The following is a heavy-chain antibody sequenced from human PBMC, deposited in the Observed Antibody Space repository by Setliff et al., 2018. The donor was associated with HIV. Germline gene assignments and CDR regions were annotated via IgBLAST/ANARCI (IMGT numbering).Heavy chain of an antibody. V-gene: IGHV5-51*01. CDR3: ARDHCSSSGCYEYSYYGMDV. J-gene: IGHJ6*02. Sequence: PGESLKISCKGSGYSFPTYWIAWVRQMPGKGLEWMGVIYPDESDSRYSPSFRGQVTISADKSISTAYMEVSRLRSDDTAVYYCARDHCSSSGCYEYSYYGMDVWGQGTTVTVSS. CDR2: IYPDESDS. CDR1: GYSFPTYW. D-gene: IGHD2-2*01.